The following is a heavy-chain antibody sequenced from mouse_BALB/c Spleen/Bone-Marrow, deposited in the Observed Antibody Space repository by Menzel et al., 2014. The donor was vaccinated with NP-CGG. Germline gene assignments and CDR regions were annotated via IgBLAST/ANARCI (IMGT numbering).Heavy chain of an antibody. Sequence: QVQLQQSGAELVRPGSSVKISCKASGYAFSVYWMNWVKQRPGQGLEWIGQSYPGDGDTNYNGKFKGRATLTADKSSNTAYMQLSSLTSEDSAVYFCASGGISVDYWGQRTTLKVSS. CDR3: ASGGISVDY. J-gene: IGHJ2*01. V-gene: IGHV1-80*01. CDR2: SYPGDGDT. CDR1: GYAFSVYW.